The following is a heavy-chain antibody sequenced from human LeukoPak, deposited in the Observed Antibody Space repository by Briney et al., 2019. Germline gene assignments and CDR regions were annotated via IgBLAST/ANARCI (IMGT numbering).Heavy chain of an antibody. CDR3: AKYAYNWNAPDGFDM. D-gene: IGHD1-1*01. V-gene: IGHV3-7*01. Sequence: GGSLRLSCVASGLTFNSDWMNWVRQAPGKGLEWVANINPDGKRKYFVDSVKGRFTISRDNSESTLFLQMNSLTTDDTAVYLCAKYAYNWNAPDGFDMWGQGTMVIVSS. CDR1: GLTFNSDW. J-gene: IGHJ3*02. CDR2: INPDGKRK.